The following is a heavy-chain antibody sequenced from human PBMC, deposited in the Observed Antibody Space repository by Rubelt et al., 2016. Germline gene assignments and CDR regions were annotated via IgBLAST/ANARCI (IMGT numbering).Heavy chain of an antibody. CDR3: ARGSPGVAGTFGYFDY. V-gene: IGHV3-30*04. Sequence: QVQLVESGGGVVQPGRSLRLSCAASGFTFSSYAMHWVRQAPGKGLEWVAVISYDGSNKYYADSVKGRFTISRDNSKITLYLQMNSLRAEDTAVYYCARGSPGVAGTFGYFDYWGQGTLVTVSS. CDR2: ISYDGSNK. CDR1: GFTFSSYA. J-gene: IGHJ4*02. D-gene: IGHD6-19*01.